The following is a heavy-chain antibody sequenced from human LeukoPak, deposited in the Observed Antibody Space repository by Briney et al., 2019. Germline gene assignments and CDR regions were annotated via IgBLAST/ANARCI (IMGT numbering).Heavy chain of an antibody. D-gene: IGHD3-3*01. CDR3: ARAGGFFSPFGY. V-gene: IGHV4-31*03. J-gene: IGHJ4*02. CDR1: GGSISSGGYY. CDR2: IYYSGST. Sequence: SETLSLTCTVSGGSISSGGYYWSWIRQHPGKGLEWIGYIYYSGSTYYNPSLKSRVTISVDTSKNQFSLKLSSVTAADTAVYYCARAGGFFSPFGYWGQGTLVTASS.